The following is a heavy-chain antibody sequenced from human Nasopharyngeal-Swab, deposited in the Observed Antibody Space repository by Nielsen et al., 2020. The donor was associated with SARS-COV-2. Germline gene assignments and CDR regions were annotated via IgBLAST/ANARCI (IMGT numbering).Heavy chain of an antibody. Sequence: SVKASCKASGGTFSSYAISWVRQAPGQGLEWMGRIIPILGIANYAQKFQGRVTITADKSTSTAYMELSSLRSEDTAVYYCASAAGSWNYYYYYGMDVWGQGTTVTVSS. CDR3: ASAAGSWNYYYYYGMDV. J-gene: IGHJ6*02. CDR1: GGTFSSYA. D-gene: IGHD6-13*01. CDR2: IIPILGIA. V-gene: IGHV1-69*04.